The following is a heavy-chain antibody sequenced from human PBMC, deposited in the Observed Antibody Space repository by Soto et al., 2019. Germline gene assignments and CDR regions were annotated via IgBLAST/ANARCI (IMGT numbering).Heavy chain of an antibody. D-gene: IGHD5-18*01. CDR2: IYYSGST. Sequence: SETLSLTCTVSGGSISSSSYYWGWIRQPPGKGLEWIGSIYYSGSTYYNPSLKSRVTISVDTSKNQFSLKLSSVTAADTAVYYCASQIGGYSYGYYYYYYMDVWGKGTTVTVSS. CDR3: ASQIGGYSYGYYYYYYMDV. CDR1: GGSISSSSYY. J-gene: IGHJ6*03. V-gene: IGHV4-39*01.